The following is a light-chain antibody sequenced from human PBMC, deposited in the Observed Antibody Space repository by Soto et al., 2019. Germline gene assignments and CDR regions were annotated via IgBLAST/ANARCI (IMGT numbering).Light chain of an antibody. CDR1: QSVSSY. J-gene: IGKJ3*01. Sequence: EIVLTQSPATLSLSPGERATLSCRASQSVSSYLAWYQQKPGQAPRLLIYDASNRATGIPARFSGSGSGTDFTPTISSLEPEDFAVYYCQQRSNWLTFGPGTKVDIK. V-gene: IGKV3-11*01. CDR3: QQRSNWLT. CDR2: DAS.